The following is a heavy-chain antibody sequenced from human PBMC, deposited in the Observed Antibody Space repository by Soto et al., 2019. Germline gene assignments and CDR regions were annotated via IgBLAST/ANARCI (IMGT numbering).Heavy chain of an antibody. V-gene: IGHV3-23*01. J-gene: IGHJ4*02. CDR1: GFTFSSYA. CDR3: AKFREDYDFWSDDY. D-gene: IGHD3-3*01. Sequence: QPGGSLRLSCAASGFTFSSYAMSWVRQAPGKGLEWVSAISGSGGSTYYADSVKGRFTISRDNSKNTLYLQMNSLRAEDTAVYYCAKFREDYDFWSDDYWGQGTLVTVSS. CDR2: ISGSGGST.